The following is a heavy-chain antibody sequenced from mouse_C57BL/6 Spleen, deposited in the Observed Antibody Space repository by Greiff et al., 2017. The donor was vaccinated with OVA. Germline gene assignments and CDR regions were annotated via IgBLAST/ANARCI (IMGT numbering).Heavy chain of an antibody. CDR3: ARDGPYGSSPYYFDY. Sequence: EVQLVESGGGLVKPGGSLKLSCAASGFTFSSYAMSWVRQTPEKRLEWVATISDGGSYTYYPDNVKGRFTISRDNAKNNLYLQMSHLKSEDTAMYYCARDGPYGSSPYYFDYWGQGTTLTVSS. CDR2: ISDGGSYT. J-gene: IGHJ2*01. V-gene: IGHV5-4*01. D-gene: IGHD1-1*01. CDR1: GFTFSSYA.